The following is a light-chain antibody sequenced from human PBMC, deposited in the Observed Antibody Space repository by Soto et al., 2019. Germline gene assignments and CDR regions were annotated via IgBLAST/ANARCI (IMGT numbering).Light chain of an antibody. Sequence: QSALTQPASVSGSAGQSITISCTGTSSDVGGYNYVSWYQQHPGKVPKLMIYEVSNRPSGVSNRFSGSKFGNTASLTISGLQAEDEADYYCSSYTSSSTENVFGTGPKV. V-gene: IGLV2-14*01. J-gene: IGLJ1*01. CDR1: SSDVGGYNY. CDR3: SSYTSSSTENV. CDR2: EVS.